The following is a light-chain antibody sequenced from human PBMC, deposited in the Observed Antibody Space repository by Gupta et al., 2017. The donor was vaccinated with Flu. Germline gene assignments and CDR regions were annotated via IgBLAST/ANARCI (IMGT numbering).Light chain of an antibody. V-gene: IGKV3-20*01. CDR1: QSVSSSY. J-gene: IGKJ5*01. CDR2: GAC. CDR3: QQYGSSPPSIS. Sequence: EILLTQSPGTLSLYPGDRATLSCRASQSVSSSYLAWYQQKPGQAPRLLIDGACSRATGIPDRFSGSGSGIVFTLTISRLESEDFAVYYCQQYGSSPPSISFGQGTRLEIK.